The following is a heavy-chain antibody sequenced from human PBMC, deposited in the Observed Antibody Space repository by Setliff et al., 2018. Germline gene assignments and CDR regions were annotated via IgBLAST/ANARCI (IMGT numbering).Heavy chain of an antibody. D-gene: IGHD6-13*01. Sequence: PGGSLRLSCVASGFTFSDYYMSWIRQAPGKGLEWVSYITSSGSTIYSADSVRGRFTISRDNAKNSLYLQMNSLGAEDTAVYYCARDSYTSPDYWGQGTLVTVSS. CDR2: ITSSGSTI. V-gene: IGHV3-11*04. CDR3: ARDSYTSPDY. J-gene: IGHJ4*02. CDR1: GFTFSDYY.